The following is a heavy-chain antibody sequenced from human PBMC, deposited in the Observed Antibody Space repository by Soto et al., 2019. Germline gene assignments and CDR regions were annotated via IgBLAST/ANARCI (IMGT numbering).Heavy chain of an antibody. J-gene: IGHJ6*03. CDR1: GDSVSSNSAA. CDR3: AEIISPRWYYRDV. D-gene: IGHD2-15*01. V-gene: IGHV6-1*01. CDR2: TYYRSRWYN. Sequence: SQTLSLTCAISGDSVSSNSAAWNWIRQSPSRGLEWLGRTYYRSRWYNDYAVSVKSRITVNPDTSKNQFSLHLNSVTPEDTAVIYCAEIISPRWYYRDVWEKGTRVPVSS.